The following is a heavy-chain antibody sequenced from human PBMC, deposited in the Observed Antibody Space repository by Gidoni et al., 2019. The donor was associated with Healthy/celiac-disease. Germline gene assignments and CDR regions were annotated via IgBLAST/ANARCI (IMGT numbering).Heavy chain of an antibody. CDR2: MSSSSSYI. D-gene: IGHD2-15*01. CDR1: GFTFSSYS. V-gene: IGHV3-21*01. CDR3: ARVVVVAAEDY. J-gene: IGHJ4*02. Sequence: EVQLVESGGGLVKPGGSLSRSCAASGFTFSSYSMNWVRQAPGNGLGWVSSMSSSSSYIYYADSVRGRFTISRDNAKTSLYLQMNSLRAEDTAVYYCARVVVVAAEDYWGQGTLGTVSS.